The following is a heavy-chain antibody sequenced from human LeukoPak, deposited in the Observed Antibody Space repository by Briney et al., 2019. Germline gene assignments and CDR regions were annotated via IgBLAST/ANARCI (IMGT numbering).Heavy chain of an antibody. V-gene: IGHV3-23*01. D-gene: IGHD6-19*01. Sequence: GGSLRLSCAASGFTFSSYAMSWVRQAPGKGLEWVSAISGSGGSTYYADSVKGRFTVSRDNSKNTLYLQMNSLRAEDTAVYYCAKVGQQWLVFDYWGQGTLVTVSS. CDR1: GFTFSSYA. CDR2: ISGSGGST. CDR3: AKVGQQWLVFDY. J-gene: IGHJ4*02.